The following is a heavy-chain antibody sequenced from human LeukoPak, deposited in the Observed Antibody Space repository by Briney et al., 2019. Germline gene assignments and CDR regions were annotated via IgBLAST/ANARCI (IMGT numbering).Heavy chain of an antibody. J-gene: IGHJ4*02. CDR2: ISWNSGSI. CDR3: VRIDY. V-gene: IGHV3-9*01. Sequence: GGSLRLSCAASGFTFYDYAMHWVRQAPGKGLEWVSGISWNSGSIGYADSVKGRFTISRDNAKNSLYLQMNSLRAEDTALYYCVRIDYWGQGTLVTVSS. CDR1: GFTFYDYA.